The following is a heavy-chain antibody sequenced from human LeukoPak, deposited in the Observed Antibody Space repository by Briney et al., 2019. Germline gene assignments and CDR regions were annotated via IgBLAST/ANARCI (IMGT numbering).Heavy chain of an antibody. V-gene: IGHV4-30-2*01. J-gene: IGHJ5*02. CDR3: AREVPAAHNWFDP. D-gene: IGHD2-2*01. Sequence: SETLSLTCTVSGGSISSGGYYWSWIRQPPGKGLEWIEYIYHSGSTYYNPSLKSRVTISVDRSKNQFSLKLSSVTAADTAVYYCAREVPAAHNWFDPWGQGTLVTVSS. CDR1: GGSISSGGYY. CDR2: IYHSGST.